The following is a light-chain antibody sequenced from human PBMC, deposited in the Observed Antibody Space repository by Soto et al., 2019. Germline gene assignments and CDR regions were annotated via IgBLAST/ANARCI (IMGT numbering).Light chain of an antibody. CDR3: QQSYTSPVT. CDR2: GAS. J-gene: IGKJ4*01. Sequence: DIQVTQSPSSVSASVGDRVTITCRASQDIAGYLAWYQHKPGKAPNLLIYGASNLQSGVPSRFSGGGSGTDFTLTISSLQPEDFGTYYCQQSYTSPVTFGGGTKVDIK. V-gene: IGKV1-12*01. CDR1: QDIAGY.